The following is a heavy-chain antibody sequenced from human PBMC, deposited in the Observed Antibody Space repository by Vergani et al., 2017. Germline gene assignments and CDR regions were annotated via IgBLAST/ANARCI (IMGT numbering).Heavy chain of an antibody. J-gene: IGHJ6*02. D-gene: IGHD5-18*01. CDR2: IKSKTDGGTT. CDR3: TTGILAYYYYYYGMDV. CDR1: GFTFSNAW. Sequence: EVQLVESGGGLVKPGGSLRLSCVASGFTFSNAWMSWVRQAPGKGLEWVGRIKSKTDGGTTDYAAPVKGRFTISRDDSKNTLYLQMNSLKTEDTAVYYCTTGILAYYYYYYGMDVWGQGTTVTVSS. V-gene: IGHV3-15*01.